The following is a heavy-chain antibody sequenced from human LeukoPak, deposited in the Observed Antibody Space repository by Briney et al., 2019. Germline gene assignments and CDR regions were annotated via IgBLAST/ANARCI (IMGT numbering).Heavy chain of an antibody. D-gene: IGHD3-3*01. CDR1: GYTFTSYD. CDR3: AKIRDLEWLSNLDY. CDR2: MNPNSGNT. J-gene: IGHJ4*02. V-gene: IGHV1-8*01. Sequence: ASVKVSCKASGYTFTSYDINWVRQATGQGLEWMGWMNPNSGNTGYAQKFQGRVTMTRNTSISTAYMELSSLRSEDTAVYYCAKIRDLEWLSNLDYWGQGTLVTVSS.